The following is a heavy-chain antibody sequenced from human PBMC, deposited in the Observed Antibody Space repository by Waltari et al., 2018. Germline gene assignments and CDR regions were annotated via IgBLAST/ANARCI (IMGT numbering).Heavy chain of an antibody. CDR2: INYDGSQK. V-gene: IGHV3-7*01. Sequence: DVQLVESGVGLVQPGGSLRLPCGASGLPFSRYWMSWVRQTPGKGLQWVANINYDGSQKYYVDSVKGRLTIARDNAKNSVYLQMNSLRVEDTAVYYCAKSRGFEYWGQGALITVSS. J-gene: IGHJ4*02. D-gene: IGHD2-2*01. CDR1: GLPFSRYW. CDR3: AKSRGFEY.